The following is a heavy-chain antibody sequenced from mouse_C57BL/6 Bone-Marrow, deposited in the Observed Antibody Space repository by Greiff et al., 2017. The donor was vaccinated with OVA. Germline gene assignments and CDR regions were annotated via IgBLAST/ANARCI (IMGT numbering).Heavy chain of an antibody. CDR1: GFSFNTYA. J-gene: IGHJ4*01. CDR3: VRHESSYDYEDYYAMDY. V-gene: IGHV10-1*01. Sequence: DVMLVESGGGLVQPKGSLKLSCAASGFSFNTYAMNWVRQAPGKGLEWVARIRSKSNNYATYYADSVKDRFTISRDDSESMLYLQMNNLKTEDTAMYYCVRHESSYDYEDYYAMDYWGQGTSVTVSS. D-gene: IGHD2-4*01. CDR2: IRSKSNNYAT.